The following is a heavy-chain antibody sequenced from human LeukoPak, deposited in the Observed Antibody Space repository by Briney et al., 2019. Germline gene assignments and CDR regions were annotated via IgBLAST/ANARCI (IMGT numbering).Heavy chain of an antibody. Sequence: ASVKVSCKASGYTFTSYYMHWLRQAPGQGLEWMGIINPSGGSTSYAQKFQGRVTMTRDTSITTAYMELSSLRSDDTAVYYCARDVGEYCSSTNCYASHYWGQGTLVTVSS. CDR1: GYTFTSYY. D-gene: IGHD2-2*01. J-gene: IGHJ4*02. V-gene: IGHV1-46*01. CDR2: INPSGGST. CDR3: ARDVGEYCSSTNCYASHY.